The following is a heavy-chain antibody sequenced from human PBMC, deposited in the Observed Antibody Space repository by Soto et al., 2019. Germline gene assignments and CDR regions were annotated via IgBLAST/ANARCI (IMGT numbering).Heavy chain of an antibody. CDR1: GASVRSYH. Sequence: QVRLQESGPGLVKPSETLSLTCAVSGASVRSYHWSWIRQAAGKGLEWIGRIQMSGTTNYNPSLKTRVTMSLDTPKNEVSLRMTSVTAADTAVYFCAKDRSTMRWFDPWGQGILVTVSS. D-gene: IGHD1-1*01. CDR2: IQMSGTT. V-gene: IGHV4-4*07. CDR3: AKDRSTMRWFDP. J-gene: IGHJ5*02.